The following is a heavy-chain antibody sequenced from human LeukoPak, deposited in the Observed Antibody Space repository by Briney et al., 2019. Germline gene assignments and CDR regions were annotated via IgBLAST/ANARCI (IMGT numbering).Heavy chain of an antibody. CDR1: GFTFSSYA. D-gene: IGHD3-22*01. J-gene: IGHJ4*02. CDR2: ISGSGGST. V-gene: IGHV3-23*01. Sequence: GGSLRLSCAASGFTFSSYAMSWVRQAPGKGLEWVSAISGSGGSTYYADSVRGRFTISGDNSKNTLYLQMNSLRAEDTAVYYCAKGLSYYDSSGYYCWGQGTLVTVSS. CDR3: AKGLSYYDSSGYYC.